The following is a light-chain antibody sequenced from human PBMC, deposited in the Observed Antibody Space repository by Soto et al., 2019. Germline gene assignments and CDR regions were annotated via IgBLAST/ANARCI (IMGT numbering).Light chain of an antibody. J-gene: IGKJ5*01. CDR3: TQSSSFPLR. Sequence: DSQITKYPSTLSASVGDRVTITCRASQSISNWLAWYQQKPGGAPKLLIYDASSLQSALPSRFSGRGSGTDFTLTITGLQPDDFATYYCTQSSSFPLRFGQGTRLEV. CDR1: QSISNW. CDR2: DAS. V-gene: IGKV1-5*01.